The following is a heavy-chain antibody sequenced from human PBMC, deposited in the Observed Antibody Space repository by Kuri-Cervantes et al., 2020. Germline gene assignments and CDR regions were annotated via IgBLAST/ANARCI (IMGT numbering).Heavy chain of an antibody. CDR3: ARDAELGFDY. J-gene: IGHJ4*02. CDR1: GFTFSDYA. V-gene: IGHV3-7*04. D-gene: IGHD7-27*01. Sequence: GGSLRLSCTASGFTFSDYALHWVRQAPGKGLEWVANIKQDGSEKYYVDSVKGRFTISRDNAKNSLYLQMNSLRAEDTAVYYCARDAELGFDYWGQGTLVTVSS. CDR2: IKQDGSEK.